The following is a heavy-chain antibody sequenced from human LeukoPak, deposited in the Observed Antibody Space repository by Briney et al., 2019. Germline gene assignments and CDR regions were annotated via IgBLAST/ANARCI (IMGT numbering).Heavy chain of an antibody. CDR1: GGSIYNYY. J-gene: IGHJ3*02. CDR2: VFNSGST. D-gene: IGHD3-9*01. CDR3: AREKDTLRYFDRPNHDAFHI. Sequence: SETLSLTCTVSGGSIYNYYWNWIRKPPGKGLEWIGYVFNSGSTNYRPSLKSRVTISVDTSKNQISLELSSVTAADTAVYYCAREKDTLRYFDRPNHDAFHIWGPGTKVTVSS. V-gene: IGHV4-59*01.